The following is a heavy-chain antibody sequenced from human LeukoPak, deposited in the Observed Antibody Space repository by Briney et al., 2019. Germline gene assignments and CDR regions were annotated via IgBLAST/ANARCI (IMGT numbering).Heavy chain of an antibody. CDR3: ATDGSSADDYYFDY. J-gene: IGHJ4*02. Sequence: ASVKVSCKASGYSFTSYYIHWLRQAPGQGLAWMGIINPSGGSTSYAQKFQDRVIMTRDTSTSTVYMDLNSLRSEATAGYYCATDGSSADDYYFDYWGQGTLVTVSS. V-gene: IGHV1-46*01. D-gene: IGHD3-22*01. CDR1: GYSFTSYY. CDR2: INPSGGST.